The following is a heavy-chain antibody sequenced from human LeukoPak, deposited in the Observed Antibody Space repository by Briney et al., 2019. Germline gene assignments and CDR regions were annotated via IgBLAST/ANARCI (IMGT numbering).Heavy chain of an antibody. CDR2: INPNSGDT. CDR1: GYTFTGYH. Sequence: GASVKVSCKASGYTFTGYHMHWVRQAPGQGLEWMGRINPNSGDTNYAQKFQGRVTMTRNTSISTAYMELSSLRSEDTAVYYCATGEVIAVAGTGFDYWGQGTLVTVSS. D-gene: IGHD6-19*01. J-gene: IGHJ4*02. CDR3: ATGEVIAVAGTGFDY. V-gene: IGHV1-2*06.